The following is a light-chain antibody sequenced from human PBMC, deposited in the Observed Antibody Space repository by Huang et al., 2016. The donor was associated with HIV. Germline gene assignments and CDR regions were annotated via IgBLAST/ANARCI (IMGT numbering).Light chain of an antibody. Sequence: EIVLTQSPATLSLSPGKRATLSCRASQSISRYLAWYQQKPGQAPRLLIYDASNRATGIPARFSGSGSGTDFTLTITSLEPEDFAVYYCQQSSCWPPLTFGGGTKVEIK. CDR1: QSISRY. J-gene: IGKJ4*01. CDR2: DAS. V-gene: IGKV3-11*01. CDR3: QQSSCWPPLT.